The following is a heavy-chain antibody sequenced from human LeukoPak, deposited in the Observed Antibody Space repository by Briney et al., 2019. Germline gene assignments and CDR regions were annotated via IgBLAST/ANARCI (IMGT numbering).Heavy chain of an antibody. Sequence: EASVKVSCKASGYTFTFYYIHWVRQAPGQGLEWMGWIFPNNGNTKYAQKFQGRFTMTRDTSISTAYMELTRLRSDDTAVYYCATGLGVLDPEANSWGQGALVTVSS. CDR1: GYTFTFYY. D-gene: IGHD3/OR15-3a*01. V-gene: IGHV1-2*02. CDR3: ATGLGVLDPEANS. J-gene: IGHJ4*02. CDR2: IFPNNGNT.